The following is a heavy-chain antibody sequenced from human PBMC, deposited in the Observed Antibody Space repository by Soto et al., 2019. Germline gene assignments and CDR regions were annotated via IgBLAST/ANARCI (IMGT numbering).Heavy chain of an antibody. CDR1: GFTFSSYA. J-gene: IGHJ4*02. D-gene: IGHD1-26*01. CDR2: ISGSGGST. Sequence: GSLTLSCAASGFTFSSYAMSWVRQAPGKGLEWVSAISGSGGSTYYADSVKGRFTISRDNSKNTLYLQMNSLRAEDTAVYYCAKDRSGSYYAPQDYCGQGTIVTVYS. V-gene: IGHV3-23*01. CDR3: AKDRSGSYYAPQDY.